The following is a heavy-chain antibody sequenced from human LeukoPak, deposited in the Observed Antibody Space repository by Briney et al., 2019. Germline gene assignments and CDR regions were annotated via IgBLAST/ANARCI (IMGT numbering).Heavy chain of an antibody. CDR3: ARGVETVWGSYRLDY. Sequence: SETLSLTCAVSGGSLSSYYWSWIRQPPGKGLEWIGYIYYSGSTNYNPSLKSRITISVDTSKNQFSLRLSSVTPADTAVYYCARGVETVWGSYRLDYWGQGTLVTVSS. CDR1: GGSLSSYY. CDR2: IYYSGST. V-gene: IGHV4-59*01. J-gene: IGHJ4*02. D-gene: IGHD3-16*02.